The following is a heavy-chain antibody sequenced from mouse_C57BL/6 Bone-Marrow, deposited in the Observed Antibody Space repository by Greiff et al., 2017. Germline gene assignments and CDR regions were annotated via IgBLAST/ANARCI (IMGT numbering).Heavy chain of an antibody. CDR2: INTKNGGT. V-gene: IGHV1-22*01. CDR3: ASAGDCDLYYLDY. CDR1: GYTFTDYN. J-gene: IGHJ2*02. Sequence: VQLQQSGPELVKPGASVKMSCKASGYTFTDYNMHWVKQSHGKSLEWIGHINTKNGGTSYNQTFKGKATLTVNKASRTAYMELRSLTSEDSAVYYCASAGDCDLYYLDYWGQGTSLTVSS.